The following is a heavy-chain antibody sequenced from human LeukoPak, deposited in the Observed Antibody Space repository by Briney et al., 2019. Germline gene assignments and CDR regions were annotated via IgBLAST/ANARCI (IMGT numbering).Heavy chain of an antibody. D-gene: IGHD1-26*01. V-gene: IGHV4-38-2*02. CDR1: GYSISSGYY. J-gene: IGHJ3*02. CDR3: ARWEESDAFDI. CDR2: IYHSGRT. Sequence: PSETLSLTCTVSGYSISSGYYWGWIRQPPGKGLEWIGSIYHSGRTFYNPSLKSRVTISVDTSKNQFSLKLTSVTAADTAVYYCARWEESDAFDIWGQGTMVTVSS.